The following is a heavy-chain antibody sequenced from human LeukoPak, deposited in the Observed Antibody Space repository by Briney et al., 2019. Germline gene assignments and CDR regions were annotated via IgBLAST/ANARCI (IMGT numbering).Heavy chain of an antibody. CDR2: IYYSGST. Sequence: SETLSLTCTVSGGSVRSDSYYWSWIRQPPGKGLEWIGYIYYSGSTNYNPSLKSRVTISVDTSKNQFSLKLSSVTAADTAVYYCARIGGVSRVAVYYFDYWGQGTLVTVSS. D-gene: IGHD2-15*01. J-gene: IGHJ4*02. CDR1: GGSVRSDSYY. CDR3: ARIGGVSRVAVYYFDY. V-gene: IGHV4-61*01.